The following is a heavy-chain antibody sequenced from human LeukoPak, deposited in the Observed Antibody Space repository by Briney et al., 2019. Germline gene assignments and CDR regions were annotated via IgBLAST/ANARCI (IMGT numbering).Heavy chain of an antibody. V-gene: IGHV3-33*01. CDR1: GFTFSSYG. J-gene: IGHJ4*02. CDR3: ASKRFGPFDY. Sequence: GGSLRLSCAASGFTFSSYGMHWVRQAPGKGLEWVAVIWYDGSNKYYADSVKGRFTISRDNSKNTLYLQMNSLRAKDTAVYYCASKRFGPFDYWGQGTLVTVSS. CDR2: IWYDGSNK. D-gene: IGHD3-16*01.